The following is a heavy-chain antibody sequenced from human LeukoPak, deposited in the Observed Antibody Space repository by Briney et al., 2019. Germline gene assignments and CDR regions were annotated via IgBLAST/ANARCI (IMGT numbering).Heavy chain of an antibody. Sequence: SETLSLTCAVYGGSFSGYYWSWIRQPPGKGLEWIGEINHSGSTNYNPSLKSRVTISVDTSKNQFSLKLSSVTAADTAVYYCASLDCSSTSCPFDHWGQGTLVTVSS. CDR1: GGSFSGYY. D-gene: IGHD2-2*01. CDR3: ASLDCSSTSCPFDH. CDR2: INHSGST. V-gene: IGHV4-34*01. J-gene: IGHJ4*02.